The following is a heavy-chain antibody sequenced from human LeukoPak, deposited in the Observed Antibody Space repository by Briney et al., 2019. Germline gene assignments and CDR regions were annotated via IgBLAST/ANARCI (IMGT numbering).Heavy chain of an antibody. CDR3: ARGNYVGGTGEFDY. V-gene: IGHV4-39*07. CDR2: IYYSGST. J-gene: IGHJ4*02. D-gene: IGHD1-26*01. CDR1: GPSISSSSYY. Sequence: PSDTLSLTCTLSGPSISSSSYYWGWIRQPPGKGLEWIGSIYYSGSTYYHPSLKSRFTISVDTSKNQFSLKLSPVTAADTAVYYCARGNYVGGTGEFDYWGQGTLVTVSP.